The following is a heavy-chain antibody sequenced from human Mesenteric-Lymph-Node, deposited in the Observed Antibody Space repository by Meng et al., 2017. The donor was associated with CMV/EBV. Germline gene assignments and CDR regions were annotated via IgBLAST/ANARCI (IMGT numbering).Heavy chain of an antibody. Sequence: GSLRLSCAVSGFIFRIYGIHWVRQAPGKGLEWIGYIYYSGSTNYNPSLKSRVTISVDTSKNQFSLKLSSVTAADTAVYYCARDYVVPAAIGYYYYYGMDVWGQGTTVTVSS. J-gene: IGHJ6*02. V-gene: IGHV4-59*01. CDR3: ARDYVVPAAIGYYYYYGMDV. CDR1: GFIFRIYG. CDR2: IYYSGST. D-gene: IGHD2-2*01.